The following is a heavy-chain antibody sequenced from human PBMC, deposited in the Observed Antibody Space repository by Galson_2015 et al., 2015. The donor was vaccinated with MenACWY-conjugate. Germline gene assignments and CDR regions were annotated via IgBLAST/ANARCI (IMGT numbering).Heavy chain of an antibody. CDR3: ARVRGYDVWRSHDAFDI. V-gene: IGHV3-53*01. CDR2: ISTGETI. D-gene: IGHD3-3*01. J-gene: IGHJ3*02. CDR1: GFTVSGNY. Sequence: SLRLSCAVSGFTVSGNYMSWVRQAPGKGLEWVSFISTGETIHYADSVRGRFTISRDKSKNTLYLQMDSLRVDDTAIYYCARVRGYDVWRSHDAFDIWGRGTAVTVSS.